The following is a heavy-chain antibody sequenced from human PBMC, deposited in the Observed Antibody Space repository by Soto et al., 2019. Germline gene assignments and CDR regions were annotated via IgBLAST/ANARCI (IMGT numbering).Heavy chain of an antibody. CDR3: ARDQLYYNDISGRPLNAFDV. J-gene: IGHJ3*01. CDR1: GFTFSDYY. Sequence: GGSPRVSCAASGFTFSDYYMSWIRQAPGKGLEWVSYIGIGSSTKYYADSVKGRFTISRDNAKNSLYLQMNSLRAEDTAVYYCARDQLYYNDISGRPLNAFDVWGQGTMVTVSS. D-gene: IGHD3-22*01. CDR2: IGIGSSTK. V-gene: IGHV3-11*04.